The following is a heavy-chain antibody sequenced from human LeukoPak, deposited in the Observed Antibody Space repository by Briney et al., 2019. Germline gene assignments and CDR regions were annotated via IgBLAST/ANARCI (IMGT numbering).Heavy chain of an antibody. J-gene: IGHJ5*02. CDR2: IYYSGST. V-gene: IGHV4-59*08. CDR1: GGSISSYY. CDR3: ASSVVVPAANGWFDP. Sequence: SSETLSLTCTVSGGSISSYYWSWIRQPPGKGLEWIGYIYYSGSTNYNPSLKSRVTISVDTSKNQFSLKLSSATAADTAVYYCASSVVVPAANGWFDPWGQGTLVTVSS. D-gene: IGHD2-2*01.